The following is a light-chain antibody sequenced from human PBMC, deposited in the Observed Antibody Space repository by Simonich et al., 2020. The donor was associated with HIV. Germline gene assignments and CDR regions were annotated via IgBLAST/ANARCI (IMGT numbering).Light chain of an antibody. V-gene: IGKV4-1*01. CDR2: WAS. CDR3: QQYFRTPLA. Sequence: DIVMTQSPDSLAVSLGERATINCKSSQGVLYSSNNKNYLSWYQQKPGQPPKLLIYWASTRESGVPDRFSGSGSETDFTLTISSLQAEDVAVYYCQQYFRTPLAFGQGTKLEIK. CDR1: QGVLYSSNNKNY. J-gene: IGKJ2*01.